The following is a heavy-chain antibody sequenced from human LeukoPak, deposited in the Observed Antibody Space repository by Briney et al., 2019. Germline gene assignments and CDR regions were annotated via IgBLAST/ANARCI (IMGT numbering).Heavy chain of an antibody. CDR1: GFTVSSNY. Sequence: PGGSLRLSCAASGFTVSSNYMSWVRQAPGKGLEWVSVIYSGGTTDYADSVKGRFTISRDNPKNTLYLQMNSLRVEDTAVYYCSRGHYGDYDWGRGTLVTVSS. CDR3: SRGHYGDYD. D-gene: IGHD4-17*01. V-gene: IGHV3-53*01. J-gene: IGHJ4*02. CDR2: IYSGGTT.